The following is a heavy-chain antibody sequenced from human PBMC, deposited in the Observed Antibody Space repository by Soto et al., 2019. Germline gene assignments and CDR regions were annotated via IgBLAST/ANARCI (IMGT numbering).Heavy chain of an antibody. Sequence: SETLSLTCTVSGGSISSYYWSWIRQPPGKGLEWIGYIYYSGSTNYNPSLKSRVTISVDTSKNQFSLKLSSVTAADTAVYYCARGGRGGGSFPYFYYYYMDVWGKGTTVTVSS. J-gene: IGHJ6*03. CDR1: GGSISSYY. CDR3: ARGGRGGGSFPYFYYYYMDV. CDR2: IYYSGST. D-gene: IGHD2-15*01. V-gene: IGHV4-59*01.